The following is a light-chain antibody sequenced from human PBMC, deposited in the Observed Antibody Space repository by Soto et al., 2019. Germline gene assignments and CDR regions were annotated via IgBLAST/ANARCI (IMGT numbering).Light chain of an antibody. CDR3: QHYGRSLRT. CDR2: GAS. Sequence: EVVLTQSPGTLSLSPGERVTLSCRASQSVSSSYLAWYQQKPGQAPRLLIFGASSRATGIPDRFSGSGSGTDFTLTISRLEPEDFAVYYCQHYGRSLRTFGQGTRLEI. V-gene: IGKV3-20*01. J-gene: IGKJ5*01. CDR1: QSVSSSY.